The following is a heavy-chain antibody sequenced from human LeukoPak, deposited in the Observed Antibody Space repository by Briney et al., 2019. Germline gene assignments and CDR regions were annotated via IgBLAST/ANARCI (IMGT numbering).Heavy chain of an antibody. J-gene: IGHJ4*02. CDR1: GFTFGSYW. D-gene: IGHD3-10*01. V-gene: IGHV3-7*01. CDR3: ARDFQLLWFGEYYFDY. Sequence: PGGSLRLSCAASGFTFGSYWMSWVRQAPGKGLEWVANIKQDGSEKYYVDSVKGRFTISRDNAKNSLYLQMNSLRAEDTAVYYCARDFQLLWFGEYYFDYWGQGTLVTVSS. CDR2: IKQDGSEK.